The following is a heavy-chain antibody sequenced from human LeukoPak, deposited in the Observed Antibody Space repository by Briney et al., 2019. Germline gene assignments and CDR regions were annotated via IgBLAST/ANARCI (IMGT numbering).Heavy chain of an antibody. CDR1: DGSISSSNW. V-gene: IGHV4-4*02. D-gene: IGHD6-13*01. J-gene: IGHJ6*01. CDR2: IYHSGST. CDR3: ARVRVVAYSSSWLQYYYNSMDV. Sequence: SETLSLTCAVSDGSISSSNWWSWVRQPPGKGLEWIGEIYHSGSTNYNSSLKSRVTISVDKSKNQFSLKLSSVTAADTAVYYCARVRVVAYSSSWLQYYYNSMDVWGQGPTVTVSS.